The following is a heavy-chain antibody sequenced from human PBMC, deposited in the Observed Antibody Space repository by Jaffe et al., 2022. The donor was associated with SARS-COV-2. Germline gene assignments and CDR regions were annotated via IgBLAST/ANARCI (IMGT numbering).Heavy chain of an antibody. J-gene: IGHJ4*02. V-gene: IGHV3-21*01. CDR1: GFTFSSYS. D-gene: IGHD3-3*01. CDR2: ISSSSSYI. CDR3: ASSNYDFWSGYYIHFDY. Sequence: EVQLVESGGGLVKPGGSLRLSCAASGFTFSSYSMNWVRQAPGKGLEWVSSISSSSSYIYYADSVKGRFTISRDNAKNSLYLQMNSLRAEDTAVYYCASSNYDFWSGYYIHFDYWGQGTLVTVSS.